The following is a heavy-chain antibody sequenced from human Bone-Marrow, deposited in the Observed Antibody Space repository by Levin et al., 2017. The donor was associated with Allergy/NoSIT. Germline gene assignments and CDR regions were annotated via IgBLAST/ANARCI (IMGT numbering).Heavy chain of an antibody. V-gene: IGHV3-53*01. CDR2: IYTGGGT. J-gene: IGHJ4*02. Sequence: GGSLRLSCAASGFTVTTYYMNWVRQAPGKGLEWVSLIYTGGGTNYADSVKGRFTISRDTSKNTLYLQMNNLRAEDTAVYYCATGDQAYWGRGTLVTVSS. CDR1: GFTVTTYY. CDR3: ATGDQAY.